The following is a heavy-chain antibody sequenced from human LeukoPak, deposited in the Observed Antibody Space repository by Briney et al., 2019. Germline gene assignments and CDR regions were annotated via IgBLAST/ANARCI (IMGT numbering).Heavy chain of an antibody. CDR3: TRFLSGYFH. J-gene: IGHJ4*02. D-gene: IGHD3-3*01. V-gene: IGHV3-73*01. CDR2: IRSKANSYAT. CDR1: GFTFSGSA. Sequence: PGGSLRLSCAASGFTFSGSAMHWVRQASGKGLEWVGRIRSKANSYATAYAASVKGRFTISRDDPKNTAYLQMNSLKTEDTAVYYCTRFLSGYFHWGQGTLVTVSS.